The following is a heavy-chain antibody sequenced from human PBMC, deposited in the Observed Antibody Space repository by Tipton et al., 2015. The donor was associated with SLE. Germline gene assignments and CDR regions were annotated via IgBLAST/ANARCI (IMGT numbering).Heavy chain of an antibody. V-gene: IGHV1-69*05. D-gene: IGHD5-24*01. CDR3: ARNYTKGGAFDV. J-gene: IGHJ3*01. CDR2: IIPIFGTA. CDR1: GGTFSSFA. Sequence: EVKKPGSSVKVSCKASGGTFSSFAISWVRQAPGQGLEWMGGIIPIFGTANYAQKFQGRVTITTDEFTNTAYMELSSLTSEDTAVYYCARNYTKGGAFDVWGQGTMVSVSS.